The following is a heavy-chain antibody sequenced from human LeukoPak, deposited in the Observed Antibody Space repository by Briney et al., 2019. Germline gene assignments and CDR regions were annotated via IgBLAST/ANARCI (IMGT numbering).Heavy chain of an antibody. CDR3: ARDRSSSWYYFDY. J-gene: IGHJ4*02. V-gene: IGHV1-18*01. CDR2: ISAYNGAT. D-gene: IGHD6-13*01. Sequence: ASVKVSCKASGYTLTSYAISWVRQAPGQGLEWMGWISAYNGATKYAQKLQGRVTMTTDTSTSTAYVELRSLRSDDTAVYYCARDRSSSWYYFDYWGQGTLVTVSS. CDR1: GYTLTSYA.